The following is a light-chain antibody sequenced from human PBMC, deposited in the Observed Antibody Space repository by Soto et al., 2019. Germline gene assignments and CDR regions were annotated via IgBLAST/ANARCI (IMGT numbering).Light chain of an antibody. CDR2: DVS. V-gene: IGLV2-14*01. CDR3: SSYTSSSTRV. Sequence: QSALTQPASVSGSPGQSITISCTGTSSDVGGYNYVSWYQQHPGKAPKLMIYDVSNRPSGVSNRFSCSKSGNTASLTISGLQAEDEADYYCSSYTSSSTRVFGGGTKLNVL. CDR1: SSDVGGYNY. J-gene: IGLJ2*01.